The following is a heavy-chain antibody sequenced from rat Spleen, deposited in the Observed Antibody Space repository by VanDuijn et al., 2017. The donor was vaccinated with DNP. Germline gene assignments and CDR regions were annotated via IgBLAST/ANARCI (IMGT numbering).Heavy chain of an antibody. J-gene: IGHJ3*01. V-gene: IGHV5S23*01. D-gene: IGHD1-12*03. CDR2: ISTNGGST. Sequence: EVQLVESGGGLVQPGRSLKLSCAASGFTFSDYAMAWVRQAPTQGLEWVAIISTNGGSTYYRDSVKDRFSISRDNTRSTLYLQMNSLRSEDTASYYCATLSGYDGYWFAYWGQGTLVTVSS. CDR1: GFTFSDYA. CDR3: ATLSGYDGYWFAY.